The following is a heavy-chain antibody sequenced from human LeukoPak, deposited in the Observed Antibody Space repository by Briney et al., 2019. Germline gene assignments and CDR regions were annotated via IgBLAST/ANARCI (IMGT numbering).Heavy chain of an antibody. CDR3: AKAPQYDILTGYADY. Sequence: GGSLRLSCAASGFAFDDYAMHWVRQAPGKGLEWVSGISWYSGSIGFGGFVKGRFTISRDNAKNSLYLQMNSLRAEDTALYYCAKAPQYDILTGYADYWGQGTLVTVSS. V-gene: IGHV3-9*01. CDR2: ISWYSGSI. J-gene: IGHJ4*02. CDR1: GFAFDDYA. D-gene: IGHD3-9*01.